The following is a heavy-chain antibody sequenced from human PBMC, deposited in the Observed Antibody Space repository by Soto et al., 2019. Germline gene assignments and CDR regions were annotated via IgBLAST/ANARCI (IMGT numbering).Heavy chain of an antibody. J-gene: IGHJ4*02. CDR2: IYSGGST. V-gene: IGHV3-66*01. Sequence: GGSLSLSCAASGFTVSTKYMSWVRQAPGKELEWVSVIYSGGSTFYADSVRGRFTISRDNSKNTVNLQMNSLRAEDTAVYYCARDPWAADYWGQGTLVTVSS. CDR1: GFTVSTKY. CDR3: ARDPWAADY. D-gene: IGHD3-16*01.